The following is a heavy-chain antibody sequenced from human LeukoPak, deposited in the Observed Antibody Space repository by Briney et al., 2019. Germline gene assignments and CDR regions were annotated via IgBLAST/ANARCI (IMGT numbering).Heavy chain of an antibody. CDR2: IYYSGST. D-gene: IGHD1-1*01. V-gene: IGHV4-31*03. J-gene: IGHJ5*02. Sequence: SETLSLTCTVSGGSISSGGYYWSWIRQHPGKGLEWIGYIYYSGSTYYNPSLKSRVTISVDTSKNQFSLKLSSVTAADTAVYYCARGQPYMNWFDPWGQGTLVTVSS. CDR3: ARGQPYMNWFDP. CDR1: GGSISSGGYY.